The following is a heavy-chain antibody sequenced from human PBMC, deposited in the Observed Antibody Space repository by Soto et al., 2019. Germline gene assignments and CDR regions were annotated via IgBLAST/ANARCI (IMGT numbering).Heavy chain of an antibody. CDR3: ARDLWHSSSLDRLYYYGMDV. CDR1: GFTFSSYW. D-gene: IGHD6-6*01. Sequence: GGSLRLSCAASGFTFSSYWMSWVRQAPGKGLEWVANIKQDGSEKYYVDSVKGRFTISRDNAKNSLYLQMNSLRAEDTAVYYCARDLWHSSSLDRLYYYGMDVWGQGTTVTVSS. J-gene: IGHJ6*02. V-gene: IGHV3-7*05. CDR2: IKQDGSEK.